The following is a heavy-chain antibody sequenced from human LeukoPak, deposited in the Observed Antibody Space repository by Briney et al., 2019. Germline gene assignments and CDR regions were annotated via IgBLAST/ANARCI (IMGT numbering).Heavy chain of an antibody. D-gene: IGHD2/OR15-2a*01. V-gene: IGHV4-39*01. CDR2: IHYRGNT. Sequence: SETLSLTCIVSGGSISGNDYFWGWIRQPPGKGLEWIGNIHYRGNTHYNPSLKSRVTVSIDTSKSQFSLKLSSVTAADTAIYYRAKHFYPDWFGPWGQGTLVTVSS. CDR1: GGSISGNDYF. J-gene: IGHJ5*02. CDR3: AKHFYPDWFGP.